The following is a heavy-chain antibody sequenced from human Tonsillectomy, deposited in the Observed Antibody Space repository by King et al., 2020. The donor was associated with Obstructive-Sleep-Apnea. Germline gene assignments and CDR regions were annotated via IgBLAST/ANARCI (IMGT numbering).Heavy chain of an antibody. D-gene: IGHD1-26*01. Sequence: VQLVESGGALAQPGESLRLSCAASGFTFSNFDMHWVRPIIGKGLEWVSAIGAAGDTYYPVSVKGRFTISSDNAKNSLYLQMNRVRDGDTAVYYCARSVGGSLKGPLDYWGQGTLVSVSS. CDR2: IGAAGDT. V-gene: IGHV3-13*01. J-gene: IGHJ4*02. CDR3: ARSVGGSLKGPLDY. CDR1: GFTFSNFD.